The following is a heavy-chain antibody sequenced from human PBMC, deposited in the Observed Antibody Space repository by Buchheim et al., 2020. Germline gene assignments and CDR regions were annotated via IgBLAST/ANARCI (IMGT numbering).Heavy chain of an antibody. CDR2: ISSGGSTI. CDR1: GFTFSSYE. D-gene: IGHD3-3*01. J-gene: IGHJ4*02. CDR3: ARDRSFGVVNSFDY. V-gene: IGHV3-48*03. Sequence: EVHLVESGGGLVQPGGSLRLSCAASGFTFSSYETNWVRQAPGKGLEWVSYISSGGSTINYADSVKGRFTISRDNAKNSLFLQMNSLRAEDTAIYYCARDRSFGVVNSFDYWGQGTL.